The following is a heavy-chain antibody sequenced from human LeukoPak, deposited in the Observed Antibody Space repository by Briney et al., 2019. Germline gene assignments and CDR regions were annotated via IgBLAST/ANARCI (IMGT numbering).Heavy chain of an antibody. CDR2: ISSSGGTR. Sequence: GGSLRLSCAASGFTFSSYEMNWVRQAPGKGLEWVSYISSSGGTRYYADSVKGRFTISRDNAKNSLYLQMNSLRAEDTAVYYCARENTDDAFDTWGQETMVTVSS. V-gene: IGHV3-48*03. CDR3: ARENTDDAFDT. CDR1: GFTFSSYE. J-gene: IGHJ3*02. D-gene: IGHD1/OR15-1a*01.